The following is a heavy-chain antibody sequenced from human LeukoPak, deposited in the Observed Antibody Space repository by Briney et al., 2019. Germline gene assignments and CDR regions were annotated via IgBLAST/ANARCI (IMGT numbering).Heavy chain of an antibody. Sequence: GGSLRLSCAASGFTFSSYAMSWVRQAPGKGLEWVAVFYSAGSRFYADSVRGRFSISRDNSKNTVILQMNSLRVDDTAVYYCARTYDFGRGPPGDAFDNWGPGTWVIVSS. V-gene: IGHV3-66*01. CDR2: FYSAGSR. CDR3: ARTYDFGRGPPGDAFDN. D-gene: IGHD3-3*01. CDR1: GFTFSSYA. J-gene: IGHJ3*02.